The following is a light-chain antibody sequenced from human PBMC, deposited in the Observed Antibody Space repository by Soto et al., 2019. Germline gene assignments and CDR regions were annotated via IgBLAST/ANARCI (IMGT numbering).Light chain of an antibody. V-gene: IGKV4-1*01. J-gene: IGKJ3*01. Sequence: DIVMTQSPGSLAVSLGERATINCKSSQNILYNSNNKSYLAWYQQKPGQPPKLLIYWASTRESGVPDRFSGSGSGTDFTLTISSLQAGDVAVYSCQQYYTTPFTFGPGTKVDIK. CDR2: WAS. CDR1: QNILYNSNNKSY. CDR3: QQYYTTPFT.